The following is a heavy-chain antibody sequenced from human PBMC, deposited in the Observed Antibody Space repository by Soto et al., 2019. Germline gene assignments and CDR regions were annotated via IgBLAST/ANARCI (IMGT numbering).Heavy chain of an antibody. CDR3: AKDKEQRDYYDSSGYDY. V-gene: IGHV3-23*01. Sequence: GGSLRLSCAASGFTFSSYAMSWVRQAPGKGLEWVSAISGSGGSTYYADSVKGRFTISRDNSKNTLYLQMNSLRAEDTAVYYWAKDKEQRDYYDSSGYDYWGQGTLDTVSS. CDR2: ISGSGGST. D-gene: IGHD3-22*01. J-gene: IGHJ4*02. CDR1: GFTFSSYA.